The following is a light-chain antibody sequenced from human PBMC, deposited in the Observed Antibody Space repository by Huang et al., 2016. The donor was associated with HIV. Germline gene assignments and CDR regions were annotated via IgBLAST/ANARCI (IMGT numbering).Light chain of an antibody. J-gene: IGKJ2*01. CDR1: QVTSGW. Sequence: DIQMAQSPSSGSPSVGDTVTITRRADQVTSGWLALYQQEPGKAPKLLIFVTSILQSGVPSRFSVCGSETYFTLTISSLLHEDFATFYCHQANDFPYTFGQGTKLEIK. V-gene: IGKV1-12*01. CDR3: HQANDFPYT. CDR2: VTS.